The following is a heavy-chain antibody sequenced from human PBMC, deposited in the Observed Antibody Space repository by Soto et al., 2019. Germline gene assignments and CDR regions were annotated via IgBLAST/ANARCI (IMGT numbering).Heavy chain of an antibody. CDR3: AKGSWVHHGSEGGNWLDP. J-gene: IGHJ5*02. CDR1: GVSFSNYA. D-gene: IGHD3-10*01. V-gene: IGHV3-23*01. CDR2: ISHSGSST. Sequence: EVQLLESGGGLVQPGGSLSLSCAASGVSFSNYAMNWVRQAPGKGLEWVSGISHSGSSTYYADSVKGRFTISRDNSKNTLYLQMNSLRAEDTAVYYCAKGSWVHHGSEGGNWLDPRGQGTLVTVSS.